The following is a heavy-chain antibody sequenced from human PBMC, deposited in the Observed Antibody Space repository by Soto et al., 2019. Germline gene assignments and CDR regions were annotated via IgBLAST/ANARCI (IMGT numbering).Heavy chain of an antibody. CDR2: ISGSSSSI. Sequence: PGGSLRLSCAASGFIFSTYSMNWVRQVPGKGLEWVSYISGSSSSIFYTDSVKGRFTVSRDNAKNSLYLQMNSLRAEDTAVYYCAKNEDPARYDLDYWGQGTLVTV. V-gene: IGHV3-48*01. CDR1: GFIFSTYS. CDR3: AKNEDPARYDLDY. D-gene: IGHD5-12*01. J-gene: IGHJ4*02.